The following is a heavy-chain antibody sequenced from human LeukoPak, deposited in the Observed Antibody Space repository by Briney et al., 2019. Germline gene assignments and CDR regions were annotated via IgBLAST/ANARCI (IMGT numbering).Heavy chain of an antibody. CDR1: GFTFSSYS. Sequence: GGSLRLSCAASGFTFSSYSMNWVRQAPGKGLEWVSYVSSSGSTIYYADSVKGRFTISRDNAKNSLYLQMNSLRDEDTAVYYCASPVNSGYDRATFDYWGQGTLVTVPS. J-gene: IGHJ4*02. CDR3: ASPVNSGYDRATFDY. D-gene: IGHD5-12*01. V-gene: IGHV3-48*02. CDR2: VSSSGSTI.